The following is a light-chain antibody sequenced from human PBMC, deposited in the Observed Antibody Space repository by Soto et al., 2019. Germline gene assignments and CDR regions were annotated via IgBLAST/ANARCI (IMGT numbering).Light chain of an antibody. CDR1: SSDVGGYNS. CDR2: EVT. J-gene: IGLJ1*01. V-gene: IGLV2-14*01. CDR3: SAFTGSNTYV. Sequence: QSSLTQPASVSGSPGQSITISCTGTSSDVGGYNSVSWYRQDPGKAPKLMIYEVTNRPSGVSHRFVGSKSGNKACLTISGLLAEDEADYYCSAFTGSNTYVFGTGTKVTVL.